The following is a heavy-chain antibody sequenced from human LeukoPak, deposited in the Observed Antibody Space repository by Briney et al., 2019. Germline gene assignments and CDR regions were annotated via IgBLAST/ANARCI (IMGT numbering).Heavy chain of an antibody. J-gene: IGHJ4*02. CDR2: ISSNGDTT. CDR1: GFIFSNYA. CDR3: ARRAGAYSHPYDY. Sequence: PGGSLRLSCAASGFIFSNYAMHWVRQAPGKGLEFVSSISSNGDTTYYANSVKGRFTISRDNSKNTLYLQMNSLRAEDTAVYYCARRAGAYSHPYDYWGQGTLVTVSS. V-gene: IGHV3-64*01. D-gene: IGHD4/OR15-4a*01.